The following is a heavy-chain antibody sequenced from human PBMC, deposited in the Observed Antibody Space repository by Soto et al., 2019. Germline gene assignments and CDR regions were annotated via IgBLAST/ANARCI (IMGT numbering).Heavy chain of an antibody. D-gene: IGHD1-26*01. CDR3: AKVGSLDAFDY. Sequence: GGSLRLSCAASGFTFSDYYMSWIRQAPGKGLEWVSYISSSSSYTNYADSVKGRFTISRDNAKDSLYLQMNSLRAEDTAVYYCAKVGSLDAFDYWGQGTLVTVSS. J-gene: IGHJ4*02. CDR2: ISSSSSYT. V-gene: IGHV3-11*06. CDR1: GFTFSDYY.